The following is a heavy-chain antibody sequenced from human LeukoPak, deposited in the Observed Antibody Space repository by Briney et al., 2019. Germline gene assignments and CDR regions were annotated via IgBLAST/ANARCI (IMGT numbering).Heavy chain of an antibody. CDR2: IRSKANSYAT. Sequence: GGSLRLSCAASGFTFSSYAMSWVRQAPGKGLEWVGRIRSKANSYATAYAASVKGRFTISRDDSKNTAYLQMNSLKTEDTAVYYCTRLVTGDDYWGQGTLVTVSS. J-gene: IGHJ4*02. D-gene: IGHD2-21*02. CDR1: GFTFSSYA. CDR3: TRLVTGDDY. V-gene: IGHV3-73*01.